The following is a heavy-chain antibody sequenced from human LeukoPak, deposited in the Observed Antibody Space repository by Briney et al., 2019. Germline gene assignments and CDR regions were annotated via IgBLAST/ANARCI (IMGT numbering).Heavy chain of an antibody. CDR2: IFYSGST. J-gene: IGHJ4*02. CDR3: AQLRYYDSSGFWGKIDY. D-gene: IGHD3-22*01. CDR1: SGSISTSNYY. V-gene: IGHV4-39*01. Sequence: SETLSLTCTVSSGSISTSNYYWGWVRQPPGKAREWIGNIFYSGSTYYSPSLKSRVTISLDTSRNQFSLKLNSVTAADTAVYYCAQLRYYDSSGFWGKIDYWGQGTLVTVSS.